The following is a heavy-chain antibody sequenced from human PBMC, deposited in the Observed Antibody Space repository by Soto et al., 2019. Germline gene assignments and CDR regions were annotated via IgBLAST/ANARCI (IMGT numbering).Heavy chain of an antibody. D-gene: IGHD3-16*01. J-gene: IGHJ6*02. CDR1: GFTFDDYT. Sequence: GGSLRLSCAASGFTFDDYTMHWVRQAPGKGLEWVSLISWDGGSTYYADSVKGRFTISRDNSKNSLYLQMNSLRTEDTALYYCAKDMGRRDDYYYGMDVWGQGTTVTVSS. V-gene: IGHV3-43*01. CDR3: AKDMGRRDDYYYGMDV. CDR2: ISWDGGST.